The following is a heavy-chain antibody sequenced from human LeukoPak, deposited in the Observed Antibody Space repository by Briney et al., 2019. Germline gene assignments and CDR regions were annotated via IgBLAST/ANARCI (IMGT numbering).Heavy chain of an antibody. J-gene: IGHJ3*02. CDR3: AKGWGSSWYGMGAFDI. CDR2: ISGSGGST. Sequence: GGSLRLSCAASGFTFSSYAMSWVRQAPGKGLEWVSAISGSGGSTYYADSVKGRFTISRDNSKNTLYLQMNSLRAEDTAVYYCAKGWGSSWYGMGAFDIWGQGTMVTVSS. CDR1: GFTFSSYA. V-gene: IGHV3-23*01. D-gene: IGHD6-13*01.